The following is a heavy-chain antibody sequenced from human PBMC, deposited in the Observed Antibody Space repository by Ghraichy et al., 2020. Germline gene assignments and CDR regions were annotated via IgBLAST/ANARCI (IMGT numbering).Heavy chain of an antibody. Sequence: GGSLRLSCAASGFTFSSYGMHWVRQAPGKGLEWVAVISYDGSNKYYADSVKGRFTISRDNSKNTLYLQMNSLRAEDTAVYYCAKDDIVVVPAASKHYYYYGMDVWGQGTTVTVSS. CDR2: ISYDGSNK. CDR3: AKDDIVVVPAASKHYYYYGMDV. J-gene: IGHJ6*02. D-gene: IGHD2-2*01. CDR1: GFTFSSYG. V-gene: IGHV3-30*18.